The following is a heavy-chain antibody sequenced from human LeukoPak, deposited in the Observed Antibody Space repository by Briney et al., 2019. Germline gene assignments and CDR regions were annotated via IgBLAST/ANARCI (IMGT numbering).Heavy chain of an antibody. J-gene: IGHJ4*02. CDR3: ARDQSSSLFDY. D-gene: IGHD6-6*01. Sequence: SETLSLTCTVSGGSISSGGYNWSWIRQPPGKGLEWIGCIYYSGSTNYNPSLKSRVTISVDTSKNQFSLKLSSVTAADTAVYYCARDQSSSLFDYWGQGTLVTVSS. V-gene: IGHV4-61*08. CDR2: IYYSGST. CDR1: GGSISSGGYN.